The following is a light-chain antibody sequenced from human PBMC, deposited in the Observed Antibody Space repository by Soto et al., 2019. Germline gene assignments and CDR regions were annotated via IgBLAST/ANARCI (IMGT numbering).Light chain of an antibody. CDR1: QGIRTW. J-gene: IGKJ3*01. CDR3: QQANSFPFT. Sequence: DIQMTQSPSSVSASVGDRVTITCRASQGIRTWLAWYQQKPGKHPKLLIYVASSLQSGVPSRFSCSGSGTDFTLTISSLQPEDFATYYCQQANSFPFTFGPGTKVDIK. V-gene: IGKV1-12*02. CDR2: VAS.